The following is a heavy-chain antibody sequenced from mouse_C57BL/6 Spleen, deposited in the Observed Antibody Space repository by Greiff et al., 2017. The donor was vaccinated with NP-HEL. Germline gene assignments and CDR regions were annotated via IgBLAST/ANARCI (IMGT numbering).Heavy chain of an antibody. CDR3: SRSLSGSSLYYAMDY. D-gene: IGHD1-1*01. CDR2: INPSSGYT. J-gene: IGHJ4*01. Sequence: QVQLKESGAELAKPGASVKLSCKASGYTFTSYWMNWVKQRPGQGLEWIGYINPSSGYTKYNQKFKDKATLTADKSSSTAYMQLSSLTYEDSAVYYCSRSLSGSSLYYAMDYWGQGTSVTVSS. V-gene: IGHV1-7*01. CDR1: GYTFTSYW.